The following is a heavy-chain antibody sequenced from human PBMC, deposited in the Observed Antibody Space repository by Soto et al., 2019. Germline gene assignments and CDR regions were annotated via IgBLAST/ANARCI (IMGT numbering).Heavy chain of an antibody. CDR1: GFTFSNYG. CDR2: TSVSGDTT. Sequence: EVQLLESGGGLLQPGGSLRLSCAVSGFTFSNYGMSWVRQAPGKGLEWVAATSVSGDTTYYADSVKGRFTISRDNSKKTVYVQINSLRADDTAVYYCAKDLGYDGSGIEIWGQGTLVTVS. CDR3: AKDLGYDGSGIEI. J-gene: IGHJ4*02. V-gene: IGHV3-23*01. D-gene: IGHD3-10*01.